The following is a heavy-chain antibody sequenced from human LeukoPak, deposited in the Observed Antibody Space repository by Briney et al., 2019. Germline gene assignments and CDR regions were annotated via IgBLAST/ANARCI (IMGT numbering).Heavy chain of an antibody. CDR1: GFILRSHA. CDR3: VKDNEAGGSPFDR. J-gene: IGHJ4*02. V-gene: IGHV3-64D*06. D-gene: IGHD1-1*01. Sequence: GGSLRLSCSASGFILRSHAMHWVRQAPGKGLEYVSRISDNGGSTYYADSVKGRFTISRDNSKNTLYLQMSSLRAVDSAVYYCVKDNEAGGSPFDRWGQGTLVTVSS. CDR2: ISDNGGST.